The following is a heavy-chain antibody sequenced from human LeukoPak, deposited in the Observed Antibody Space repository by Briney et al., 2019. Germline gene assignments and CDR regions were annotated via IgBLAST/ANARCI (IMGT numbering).Heavy chain of an antibody. J-gene: IGHJ4*02. CDR1: GYTFINYA. D-gene: IGHD6-19*01. CDR3: ARGSSSDWPLEY. Sequence: GASVKVSCKASGYTFINYAIHWVRQAPGQRLEWMGWINAYNGDTEYSQKFQGRVTITRDTSASTAYMELSTLRSEDTAVYHCARGSSSDWPLEYWGRGILVTVSS. CDR2: INAYNGDT. V-gene: IGHV1-3*01.